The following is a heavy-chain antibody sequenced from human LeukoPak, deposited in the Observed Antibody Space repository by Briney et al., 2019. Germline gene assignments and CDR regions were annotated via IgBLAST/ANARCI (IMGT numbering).Heavy chain of an antibody. D-gene: IGHD2-21*02. CDR1: GGSFSGYY. CDR3: AREYCGGDCYYHYFDY. J-gene: IGHJ4*02. Sequence: TSETLSLTCGVYGGSFSGYYWSWIRQPPGKGLEWIGYIYYSGSTNYNPSLKSRVTISVDTSKNQFSLKLSSVTAADTAVYYCAREYCGGDCYYHYFDYWGQGTLVTVSS. V-gene: IGHV4-59*01. CDR2: IYYSGST.